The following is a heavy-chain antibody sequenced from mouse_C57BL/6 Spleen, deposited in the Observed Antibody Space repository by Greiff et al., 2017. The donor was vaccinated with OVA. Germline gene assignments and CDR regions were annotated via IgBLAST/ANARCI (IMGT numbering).Heavy chain of an antibody. CDR1: GYTFTSYG. J-gene: IGHJ2*01. CDR2: IYPRSGNT. Sequence: VQLQQSGAELARPGASVKLSCKASGYTFTSYGISWVKQRTGQGLEWIGEIYPRSGNTYYTEKFKGKATLTADKSSSTAYMELRSLTSEDSAVYFCARTLITPYYYDYWGQGTTLTVSS. CDR3: ARTLITPYYYDY. V-gene: IGHV1-81*01. D-gene: IGHD1-2*01.